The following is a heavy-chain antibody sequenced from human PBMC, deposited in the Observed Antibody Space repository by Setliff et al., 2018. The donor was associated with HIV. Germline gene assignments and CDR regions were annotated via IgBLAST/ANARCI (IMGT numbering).Heavy chain of an antibody. J-gene: IGHJ2*01. CDR1: GGSISTNSYY. Sequence: PSETLSLTCTVSGGSISTNSYYWGWIRQSPGKGLEWVGNVHSSGSTNYNPSLKSRVTMSVATSKSQFSLKMTSVTAADTAVYYCARLDSDNPSSSYWFFDLWGRGTLVTVSS. CDR2: VHSSGST. D-gene: IGHD5-18*01. V-gene: IGHV4-39*07. CDR3: ARLDSDNPSSSYWFFDL.